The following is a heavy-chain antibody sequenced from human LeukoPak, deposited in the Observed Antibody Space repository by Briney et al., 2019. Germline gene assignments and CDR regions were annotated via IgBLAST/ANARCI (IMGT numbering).Heavy chain of an antibody. CDR3: ASDVRSGGSCYTF. D-gene: IGHD2-15*01. CDR1: GGTFSSYA. V-gene: IGHV1-69*13. J-gene: IGHJ4*02. CDR2: IIPIFGTA. Sequence: ASVTVSCKASGGTFSSYAISWVRQAPGQGLEWMGGIIPIFGTANYAQKFQGRVTITADESTGTAYMELSGLRSEDTAVYYCASDVRSGGSCYTFWGQGTLVTVSS.